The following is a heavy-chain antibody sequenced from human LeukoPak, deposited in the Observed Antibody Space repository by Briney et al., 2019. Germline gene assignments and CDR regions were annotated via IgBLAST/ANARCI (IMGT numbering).Heavy chain of an antibody. J-gene: IGHJ2*01. D-gene: IGHD2/OR15-2a*01. Sequence: GGSLRLSCAASGFTFSSYEMNWVRQAPGKGLEWVSYISSSGTIKYYADSVKGRFTISRDNAKNSLSLQMDSLRAEDTAVYYCARDPSNRDWYFDLWGRGTLTVSS. V-gene: IGHV3-48*03. CDR3: ARDPSNRDWYFDL. CDR2: ISSSGTIK. CDR1: GFTFSSYE.